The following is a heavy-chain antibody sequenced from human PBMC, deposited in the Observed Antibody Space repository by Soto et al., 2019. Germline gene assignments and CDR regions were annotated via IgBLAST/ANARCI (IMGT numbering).Heavy chain of an antibody. D-gene: IGHD5-18*01. J-gene: IGHJ3*02. Sequence: ASVKVSCKPSGYTFTVYYMHWVRQAPGQGLEWMGWINPNSGGTNYAQKFQGWVTMTRDTSISTAYMELSRLRSDDTAVYYCARGGYSYGPLDAFDIWGQGTMVTVSS. CDR3: ARGGYSYGPLDAFDI. V-gene: IGHV1-2*04. CDR2: INPNSGGT. CDR1: GYTFTVYY.